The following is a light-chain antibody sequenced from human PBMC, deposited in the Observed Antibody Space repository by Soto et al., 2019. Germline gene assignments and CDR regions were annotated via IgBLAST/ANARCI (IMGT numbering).Light chain of an antibody. CDR1: QSISSDS. J-gene: IGKJ2*01. CDR2: ATS. CDR3: QRNA. Sequence: EIVLTQSPGTLSLSPGERATLSCRASQSISSDSLAWYQQKPGQPPRLLIYATSSRATGIPDRFSGSGSGTDSTLTISRLEPEDFAVYYCQRNALGQGTKLEI. V-gene: IGKV3-20*01.